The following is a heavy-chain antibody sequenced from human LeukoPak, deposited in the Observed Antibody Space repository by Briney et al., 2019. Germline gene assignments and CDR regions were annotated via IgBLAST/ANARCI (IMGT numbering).Heavy chain of an antibody. D-gene: IGHD3-10*02. J-gene: IGHJ6*02. CDR2: IYYSGST. CDR1: GGSISSYY. CDR3: ARVMCGDDDYCYYYYGMDV. Sequence: ASETLSLTCTVSGGSISSYYWSWIRQPPGKGLEWIGYIYYSGSTNYDPSLKSRVTISVDTSKNQFSLKLSSVTAADTAVYYCARVMCGDDDYCYYYYGMDVWGQGTTVTVSS. V-gene: IGHV4-59*01.